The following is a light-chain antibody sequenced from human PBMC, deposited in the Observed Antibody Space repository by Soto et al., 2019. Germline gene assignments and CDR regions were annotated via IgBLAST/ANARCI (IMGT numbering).Light chain of an antibody. CDR3: QSYDSSLSGYV. V-gene: IGLV1-40*01. Sequence: QSVLTQPPSVSGAPGQRVTISCTGSRSNIGATYDVHWYQQHPGTAPKLLIYANINRPSGVPDRFSGSKSGTSASLAITGLQAEDEADYYCQSYDSSLSGYVFGTGTKVTVL. CDR2: ANI. CDR1: RSNIGATYD. J-gene: IGLJ1*01.